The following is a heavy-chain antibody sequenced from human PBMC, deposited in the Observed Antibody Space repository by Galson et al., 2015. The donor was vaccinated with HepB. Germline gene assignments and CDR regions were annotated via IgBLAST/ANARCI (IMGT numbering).Heavy chain of an antibody. Sequence: SVKVSCKATGGIFSSHAIDWVRHVPGHGLEWVGSIIPVFNAPIYAQRFQGRVTITADRSSAAAYLEMTSLRPDDTAIFYCSRGSGPSDSWWDWGQGTPITVCS. CDR2: IIPVFNAP. CDR1: GGIFSSHA. D-gene: IGHD2-15*01. V-gene: IGHV1-69*06. CDR3: SRGSGPSDSWWD. J-gene: IGHJ4*02.